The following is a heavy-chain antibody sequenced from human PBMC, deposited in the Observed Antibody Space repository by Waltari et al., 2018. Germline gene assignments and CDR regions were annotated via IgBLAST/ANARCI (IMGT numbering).Heavy chain of an antibody. J-gene: IGHJ4*02. CDR2: INHSGST. CDR1: GGSFRGYY. D-gene: IGHD4-17*01. V-gene: IGHV4-34*01. Sequence: QVQLQQWGAGLLKPSETLSLTCAVYGGSFRGYYWLLIRQPPGKGLEWIGEINHSGSTNYNPSLKSRVTISVDTSKNQFSMKLSSVTAADTAVYYCASSLTTVTYFDYWGQGTLVTVSS. CDR3: ASSLTTVTYFDY.